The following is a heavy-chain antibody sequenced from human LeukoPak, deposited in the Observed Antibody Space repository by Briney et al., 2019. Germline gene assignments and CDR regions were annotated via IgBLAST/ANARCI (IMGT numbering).Heavy chain of an antibody. CDR3: ARDRSYGSGSYVVDY. Sequence: SVKVSCKASGGTFSSYAISWVRQAPGQGLEWMGRIIPIFGTANYAQKFQGRVTITTDESTSTAYMELSSLRSEDTAVYYCARDRSYGSGSYVVDYWGQGTLVTVPS. J-gene: IGHJ4*02. CDR1: GGTFSSYA. D-gene: IGHD3-10*01. V-gene: IGHV1-69*05. CDR2: IIPIFGTA.